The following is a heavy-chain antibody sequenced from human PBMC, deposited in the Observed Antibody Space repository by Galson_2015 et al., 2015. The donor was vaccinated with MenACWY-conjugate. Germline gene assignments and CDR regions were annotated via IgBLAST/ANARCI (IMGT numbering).Heavy chain of an antibody. J-gene: IGHJ5*02. V-gene: IGHV3-23*01. CDR3: AQGAGSRWFDP. D-gene: IGHD3-10*01. Sequence: GKGLEWVSSISTTGGTTYYADSVKGRFTISRDNSKNTLYLQMNSLRAGDTAVYYCAQGAGSRWFDPWGQGTLVIVSS. CDR2: ISTTGGTT.